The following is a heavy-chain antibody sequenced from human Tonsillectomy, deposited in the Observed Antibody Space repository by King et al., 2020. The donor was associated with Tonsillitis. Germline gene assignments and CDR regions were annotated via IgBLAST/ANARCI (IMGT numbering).Heavy chain of an antibody. D-gene: IGHD3-22*01. Sequence: VQLVESGGGVVQPGRSLRLSCAASGFTFSSYAMHWVRQAPGKGLEWVAIISYDGSNKYYAESVKGRFTISRDNSKNTLYLQMNSLRAEDTAVYYCARVYYDSSGYEEAGPALDAFDIWGQGTMVTVSS. CDR3: ARVYYDSSGYEEAGPALDAFDI. J-gene: IGHJ3*02. CDR1: GFTFSSYA. V-gene: IGHV3-30*04. CDR2: ISYDGSNK.